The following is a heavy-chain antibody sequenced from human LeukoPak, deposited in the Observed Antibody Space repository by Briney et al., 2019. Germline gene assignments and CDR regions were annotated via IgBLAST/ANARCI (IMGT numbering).Heavy chain of an antibody. V-gene: IGHV1-24*01. J-gene: IGHJ6*03. CDR2: FDPEDGET. D-gene: IGHD3-10*01. CDR1: GYTLTELS. CDR3: ATGAMVRGVNHYYYYMDG. Sequence: ASVKVSCKVSGYTLTELSMHWVRQAPGKGLEWMGGFDPEDGETIYAQKFQGRVTMTGDTSTDTAYMELSSLRSEDTAVYYCATGAMVRGVNHYYYYMDGSGKGTAVTVSS.